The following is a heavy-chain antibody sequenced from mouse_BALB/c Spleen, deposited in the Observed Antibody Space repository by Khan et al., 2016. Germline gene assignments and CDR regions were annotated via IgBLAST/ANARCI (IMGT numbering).Heavy chain of an antibody. CDR1: GDSITSGY. Sequence: EVQLQESGPSLVKPSQTLSLTCSVTGDSITSGYWNWIRKFPGNRLEYMGYISYSGHTYYNPSPISRISISRDPSKNQYYLHLNSVTTEDTATYYCAGYDGYDFDYWGLGTTLTVPS. J-gene: IGHJ2*01. D-gene: IGHD2-2*01. V-gene: IGHV3-8*02. CDR3: AGYDGYDFDY. CDR2: ISYSGHT.